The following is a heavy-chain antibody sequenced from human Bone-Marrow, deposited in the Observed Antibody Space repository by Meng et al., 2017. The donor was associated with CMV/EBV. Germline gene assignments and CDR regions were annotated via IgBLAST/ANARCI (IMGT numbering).Heavy chain of an antibody. Sequence: GESLKISCAASGFTFSSYSMNWVRQAPGKGLEWVSSISSSSSYIYYADSVKGRFTISRDNAKNSLYLQMNSLRAEDTAVYYCARDANWNSGYNYYGMDVWGQGTTVTVSS. CDR3: ARDANWNSGYNYYGMDV. J-gene: IGHJ6*02. D-gene: IGHD1-7*01. V-gene: IGHV3-21*01. CDR1: GFTFSSYS. CDR2: ISSSSSYI.